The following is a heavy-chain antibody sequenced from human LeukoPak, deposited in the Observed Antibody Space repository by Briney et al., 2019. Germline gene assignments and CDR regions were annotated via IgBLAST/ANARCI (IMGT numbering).Heavy chain of an antibody. V-gene: IGHV3-48*01. CDR3: AKDPTLYCSSASCYEYYFDY. Sequence: GGSLRLSCAASGFTFSTRSMNWVRQAPGKGLEWVSYISSSSDIIHYADSVKGRFTISRDNSKNTLSLQMNGLRAEDTAVYYCAKDPTLYCSSASCYEYYFDYWGQGTLVTVSS. D-gene: IGHD2-2*01. J-gene: IGHJ4*02. CDR1: GFTFSTRS. CDR2: ISSSSDII.